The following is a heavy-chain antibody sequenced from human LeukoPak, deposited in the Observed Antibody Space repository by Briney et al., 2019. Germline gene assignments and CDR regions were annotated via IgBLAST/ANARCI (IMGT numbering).Heavy chain of an antibody. D-gene: IGHD3-16*01. CDR2: IYYSGST. Sequence: TPSETLSLTCTVSGYSISSGYYWGWIRQPPGKGLEWIGYIYYSGSTNYNPSLKSRVTISVDTSKNQFSLKLSSVTAADTAVYYCAREKRDRGKWFDPWGQGTLVTVSS. CDR1: GYSISSGYY. V-gene: IGHV4-61*01. J-gene: IGHJ5*02. CDR3: AREKRDRGKWFDP.